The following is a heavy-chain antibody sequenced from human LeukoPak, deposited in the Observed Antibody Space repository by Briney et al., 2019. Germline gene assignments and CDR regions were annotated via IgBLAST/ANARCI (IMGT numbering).Heavy chain of an antibody. D-gene: IGHD4-11*01. CDR1: GCTFSSYA. Sequence: GASVKVSCKASGCTFSSYAISWVRQAPGQGLEWMGRIIPILGIANYAQKFQGRVTITADKSTSTAYMELSSLRSEDTAVYYCASSTVTTLRPAKLDYWGQGTLVTVSS. CDR3: ASSTVTTLRPAKLDY. V-gene: IGHV1-69*04. J-gene: IGHJ4*02. CDR2: IIPILGIA.